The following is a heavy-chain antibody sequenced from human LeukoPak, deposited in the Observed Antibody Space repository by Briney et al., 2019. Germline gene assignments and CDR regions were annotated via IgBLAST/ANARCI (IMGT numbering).Heavy chain of an antibody. CDR3: AREGYCTNGVCYTAFDI. CDR1: GGSISSYY. V-gene: IGHV4-4*07. J-gene: IGHJ3*02. Sequence: SETLSLTCTVSGGSISSYYWSWIRQPAGKGLEWIGRIYTSGSTNYNPSLKSRVTISVDKSKNQFSLKLSSVTAADTAVYNCAREGYCTNGVCYTAFDIWGQGTMVTVSS. CDR2: IYTSGST. D-gene: IGHD2-8*01.